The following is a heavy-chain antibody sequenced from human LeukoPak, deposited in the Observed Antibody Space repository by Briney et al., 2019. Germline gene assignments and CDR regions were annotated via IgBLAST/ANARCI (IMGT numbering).Heavy chain of an antibody. J-gene: IGHJ6*02. Sequence: GSSVKVSFKACGGTFSSYTISWVRQAPGRGREWMGRIIPILGIANYAQKFQGRVTITADKSTSTAYMELSSLRSEDTAVYYCARDQRLILEWLSSSRYGMDVWGQGATVTVSS. D-gene: IGHD3-3*01. CDR2: IIPILGIA. CDR1: GGTFSSYT. V-gene: IGHV1-69*04. CDR3: ARDQRLILEWLSSSRYGMDV.